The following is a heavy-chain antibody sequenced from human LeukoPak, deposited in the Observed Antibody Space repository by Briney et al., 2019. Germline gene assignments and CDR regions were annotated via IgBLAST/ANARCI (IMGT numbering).Heavy chain of an antibody. CDR1: GFTFSSYG. Sequence: GGSLRLSCAASGFTFSSYGMHWVRQAPGKGLEWVAVIAYHGGAEYYADSVKGRFTISRDNSKNTVDLQLNSLRAENSAVYYCAKQSFRMVNYFDYWGQGTLVTVSS. J-gene: IGHJ4*02. CDR3: AKQSFRMVNYFDY. V-gene: IGHV3-30*18. CDR2: IAYHGGAE. D-gene: IGHD3-16*02.